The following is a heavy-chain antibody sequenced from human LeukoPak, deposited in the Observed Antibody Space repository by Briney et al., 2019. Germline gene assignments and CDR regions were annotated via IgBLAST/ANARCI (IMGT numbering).Heavy chain of an antibody. CDR2: INHSGSA. Sequence: SETLSLTCAVYGGSFSGYYWSWIRQPPGKGLEWIGEINHSGSANYNPSLKSRVTISVDTSKNQFSLKLSSVTAADTAVYYCASQYYDFWSGYLGRWFDPWGQGTLVTVSS. J-gene: IGHJ5*02. D-gene: IGHD3-3*01. CDR3: ASQYYDFWSGYLGRWFDP. CDR1: GGSFSGYY. V-gene: IGHV4-34*01.